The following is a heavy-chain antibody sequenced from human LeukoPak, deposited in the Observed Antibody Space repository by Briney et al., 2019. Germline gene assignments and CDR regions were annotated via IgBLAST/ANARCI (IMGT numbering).Heavy chain of an antibody. CDR3: AGRAAKYGMDV. CDR2: IYSSGST. CDR1: FTVSSSY. Sequence: VGSLRDSSVHPGFTVSSSYMCWVRRAPGKGRKCVSIIYSSGSTYYAASVKGRFTISRDNSKNPLYLQMNSLRAEDTGLYYCAGRAAKYGMDVWGQGTTVTVSS. V-gene: IGHV3-66*01. J-gene: IGHJ6*02. D-gene: IGHD1-26*01.